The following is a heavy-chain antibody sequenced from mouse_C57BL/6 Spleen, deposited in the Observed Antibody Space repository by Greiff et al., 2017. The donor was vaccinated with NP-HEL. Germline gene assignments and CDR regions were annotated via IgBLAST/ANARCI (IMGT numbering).Heavy chain of an antibody. V-gene: IGHV5-17*01. CDR3: AREISIDYYGSRAMDY. CDR2: ISSGSSTI. CDR1: GFTFSDYG. D-gene: IGHD1-1*01. J-gene: IGHJ4*01. Sequence: EVMLVESGGGLVKPGGSLKLSCAASGFTFSDYGMHWVRQVPEKGLEWVAYISSGSSTIYYADTVKGRFTISRDNAKNTLFLQMTSLRSEDTAMYYCAREISIDYYGSRAMDYWGQGTSVTVSS.